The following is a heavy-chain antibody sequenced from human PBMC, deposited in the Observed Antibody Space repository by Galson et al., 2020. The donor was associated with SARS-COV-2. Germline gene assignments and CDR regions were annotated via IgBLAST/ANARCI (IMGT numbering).Heavy chain of an antibody. Sequence: SETLSLTCTVSGGYISSGSYYWSWIRQPAGKGLEWIGHLYTSGSTNYNPYLKSRVTISVDTSKNQFSLKLSSVTAADTAVYYCARELVITLNWFDPWGQGTLVTVSS. CDR3: ARELVITLNWFDP. CDR2: LYTSGST. D-gene: IGHD3-22*01. CDR1: GGYISSGSYY. V-gene: IGHV4-61*09. J-gene: IGHJ5*02.